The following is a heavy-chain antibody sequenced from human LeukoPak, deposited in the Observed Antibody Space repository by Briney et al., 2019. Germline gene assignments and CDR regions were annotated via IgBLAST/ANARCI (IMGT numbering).Heavy chain of an antibody. Sequence: ASVKVSCKASGYTFTSYGISWVRQAPGQGLEWMGWITAYNDNTNYAQKLQGRVTMTTDTSTSTASMELRSLRSDDTAVYYCARDSCSGGTCYLDVWGQGTTVTVSS. CDR1: GYTFTSYG. CDR3: ARDSCSGGTCYLDV. J-gene: IGHJ6*02. CDR2: ITAYNDNT. D-gene: IGHD2-15*01. V-gene: IGHV1-18*01.